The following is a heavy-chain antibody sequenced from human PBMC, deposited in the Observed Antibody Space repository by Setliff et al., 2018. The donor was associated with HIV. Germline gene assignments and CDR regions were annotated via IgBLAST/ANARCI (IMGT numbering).Heavy chain of an antibody. CDR3: ARTREGWKPFAFDY. D-gene: IGHD1-1*01. V-gene: IGHV4-61*09. CDR1: GGIISSDSFF. CDR2: ISATGST. Sequence: SETLSLTCTVSGGIISSDSFFWSWIRQPAGKGLEWIGHISATGSTNYNPSLKSRVTMSLDTSKNQFSLNLNSVTAADAAVYFCARTREGWKPFAFDYWGQGTLVTVSS. J-gene: IGHJ4*02.